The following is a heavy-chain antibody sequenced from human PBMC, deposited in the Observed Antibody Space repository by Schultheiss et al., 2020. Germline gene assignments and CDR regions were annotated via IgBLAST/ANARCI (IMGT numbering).Heavy chain of an antibody. Sequence: RGSLRLSCAASGFTVSSNYMSWVRQAPGKGLEWVSYISSSSSTIYYADSVKGRFTISRDNSKNTLYLQMNSLRAEDTAVYYCAGGGERNYYGSGSYYKRLDYWGQGTLVTVSS. CDR2: ISSSSSTI. J-gene: IGHJ4*02. D-gene: IGHD3-10*01. V-gene: IGHV3-48*01. CDR1: GFTVSSNY. CDR3: AGGGERNYYGSGSYYKRLDY.